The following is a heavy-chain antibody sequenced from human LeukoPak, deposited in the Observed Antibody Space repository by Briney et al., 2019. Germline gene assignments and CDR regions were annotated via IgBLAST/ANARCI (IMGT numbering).Heavy chain of an antibody. D-gene: IGHD2-2*01. J-gene: IGHJ4*02. CDR2: IWYGGSNT. V-gene: IGHV3-33*03. CDR3: ATDRGIVVVPAAILEY. CDR1: GFTFSTYG. Sequence: PGGSLRLSCAASGFTFSTYGMHWVRQAPGKGLEWVAVIWYGGSNTYYADSVKGRFTISRDNTKNSLYLQMNSLRAEDTAVYYCATDRGIVVVPAAILEYWGQGTLVTVSS.